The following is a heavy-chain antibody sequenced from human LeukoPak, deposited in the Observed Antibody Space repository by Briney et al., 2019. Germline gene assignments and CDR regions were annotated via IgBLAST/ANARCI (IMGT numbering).Heavy chain of an antibody. V-gene: IGHV4-39*01. Sequence: SETLSFTCTVSGGSISSSSYYWGWIRQPPGKGLEWIGSIYYSGSTYYNPSLKSRVTISVDTSKNQFSLKLSSVTAADTAVYYCARASRNYYDSSGYSFDYWGQGTLVTVSS. J-gene: IGHJ4*02. CDR3: ARASRNYYDSSGYSFDY. D-gene: IGHD3-22*01. CDR1: GGSISSSSYY. CDR2: IYYSGST.